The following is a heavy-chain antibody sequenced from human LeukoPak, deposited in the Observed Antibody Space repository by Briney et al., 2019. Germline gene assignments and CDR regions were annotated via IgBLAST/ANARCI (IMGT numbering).Heavy chain of an antibody. CDR2: IYFSET. D-gene: IGHD3-22*01. V-gene: IGHV4-39*01. Sequence: PSETLSLTCTVSGASFIDTTYYWAWIRQPPGKGLEWIASIYFSETKYNPSLKSRITISGDTSKNQFSLKLSSVTAADTAVYYCASPSKLVISRGGFDIWGQGVLVTVSA. J-gene: IGHJ3*02. CDR3: ASPSKLVISRGGFDI. CDR1: GASFIDTTYY.